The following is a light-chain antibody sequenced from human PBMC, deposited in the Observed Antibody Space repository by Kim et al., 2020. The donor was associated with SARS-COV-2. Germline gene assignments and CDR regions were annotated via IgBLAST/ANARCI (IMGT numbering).Light chain of an antibody. CDR1: QGISRW. V-gene: IGKV1-12*01. J-gene: IGKJ5*01. CDR2: AAS. Sequence: AAVGDRVTLTCRASQGISRWLAWYQQKPGKAPKLLIYAASSLQSGVPSRFSGSGSGTDFTLTISSLQPEDFATYYCQQANSFPITVGQGTRLEIK. CDR3: QQANSFPIT.